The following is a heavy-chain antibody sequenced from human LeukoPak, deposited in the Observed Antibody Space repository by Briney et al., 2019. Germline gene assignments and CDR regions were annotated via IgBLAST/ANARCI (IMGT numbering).Heavy chain of an antibody. Sequence: GGSLRLSCAASGFTFSSYAMSWVRQAPGKGLEWVSAISGSGGSTYYADSVKGRFTISRDNSKNTLYLQMNSLRAEDTAVYYCAKGGHYYDSSGYQGVLYYFDYWGQGTLVTVSS. CDR1: GFTFSSYA. D-gene: IGHD3-22*01. V-gene: IGHV3-23*01. CDR2: ISGSGGST. J-gene: IGHJ4*02. CDR3: AKGGHYYDSSGYQGVLYYFDY.